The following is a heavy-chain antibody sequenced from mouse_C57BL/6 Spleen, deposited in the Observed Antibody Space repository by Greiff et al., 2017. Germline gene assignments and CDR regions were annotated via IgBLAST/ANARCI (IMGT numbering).Heavy chain of an antibody. D-gene: IGHD2-3*01. CDR3: ARIYDGYYEAMDY. CDR1: GYTFTSYW. V-gene: IGHV1-64*01. J-gene: IGHJ4*01. CDR2: IHPNSGST. Sequence: QVQLKQPGAELVKPGASVKLSCKASGYTFTSYWMHWVKQRPGQGLEWIGMIHPNSGSTNYNEKFKSKATLTVDKSSSTAYMQLSSLTSEDSAVYYCARIYDGYYEAMDYWGQGTSVTVSS.